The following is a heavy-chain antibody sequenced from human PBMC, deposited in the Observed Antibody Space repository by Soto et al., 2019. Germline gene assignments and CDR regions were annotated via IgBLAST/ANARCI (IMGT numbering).Heavy chain of an antibody. D-gene: IGHD6-13*01. Sequence: QVQLVQSGAEVKKPGASVKVSCKASGYTFTSYDINWVRQATGQGLEWMGWMNPNSGNTGYAQKFQGRVTMTRNTSISTAYMELSSLRSEDTAVYYCARGQQGSGYYYYYLDVWGKGTTVTVSS. J-gene: IGHJ6*03. CDR2: MNPNSGNT. CDR1: GYTFTSYD. V-gene: IGHV1-8*01. CDR3: ARGQQGSGYYYYYLDV.